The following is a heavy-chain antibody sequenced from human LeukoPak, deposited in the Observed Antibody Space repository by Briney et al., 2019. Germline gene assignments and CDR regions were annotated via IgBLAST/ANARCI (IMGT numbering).Heavy chain of an antibody. CDR1: GFTFSSYE. CDR2: ISSSGSTI. V-gene: IGHV3-48*03. CDR3: ARDNPYCGGDCYSRPDY. J-gene: IGHJ4*02. D-gene: IGHD2-21*02. Sequence: GGSLRLSCAASGFTFSSYEMNRVRQAPGEGLEWVSYISSSGSTIYYADSVKGRFTISRDNAKNSLYLQMNSLRAEDTAVYYCARDNPYCGGDCYSRPDYWGQGTLVTVSS.